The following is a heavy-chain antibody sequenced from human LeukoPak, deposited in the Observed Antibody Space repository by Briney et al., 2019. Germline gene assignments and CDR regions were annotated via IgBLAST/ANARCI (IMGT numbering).Heavy chain of an antibody. CDR3: AIGQRYYYDSSGYYYGGTFGGY. Sequence: GGSLRLSCAASGFTFSDYYMSWIRQAPGKGLEWVSYISSSGSTIYYADSVKGRFTISRGNAKNSLYLQMNSLRAEDTAVYYCAIGQRYYYDSSGYYYGGTFGGYWGQGTLVTVSS. CDR2: ISSSGSTI. D-gene: IGHD3-22*01. CDR1: GFTFSDYY. V-gene: IGHV3-11*01. J-gene: IGHJ4*02.